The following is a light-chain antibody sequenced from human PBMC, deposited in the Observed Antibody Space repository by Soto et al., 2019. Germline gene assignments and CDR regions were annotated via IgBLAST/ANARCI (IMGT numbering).Light chain of an antibody. J-gene: IGKJ2*01. V-gene: IGKV3-20*01. CDR1: QHLSSSY. CDR2: AAS. Sequence: ETVVTQSQGTLSLSPGERVTLSCRTSQHLSSSYLAWYQQKPGQATRLLMYAASSMASDIQARFSGSGSGTHFTLTISRLEPEDFAVYYCQQYDNSPYTFGQGTKLEIK. CDR3: QQYDNSPYT.